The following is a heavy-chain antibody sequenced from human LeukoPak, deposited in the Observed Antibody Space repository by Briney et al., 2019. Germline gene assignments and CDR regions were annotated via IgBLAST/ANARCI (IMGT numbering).Heavy chain of an antibody. CDR3: ARGTVTAPDY. D-gene: IGHD4-17*01. CDR2: MSSSGTVK. V-gene: IGHV3-48*03. J-gene: IGHJ4*02. Sequence: GGSLRLSCAASGFTVSSYEMNWVRQAPGKGLEWVSYMSSSGTVKFYADAVKGRFTISRDISKNTLYLQMNSLRAEDTAVYYCARGTVTAPDYWGQGTLVTVSS. CDR1: GFTVSSYE.